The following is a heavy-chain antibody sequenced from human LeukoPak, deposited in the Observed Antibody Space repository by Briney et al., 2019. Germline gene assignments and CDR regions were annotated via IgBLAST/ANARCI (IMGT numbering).Heavy chain of an antibody. Sequence: GGSLRLSCAASGLTLSNAWMTWVRQAPGKGLEWVARIKSKSDGGIKDYAAPVKGTFTISRDDSENTVYLQMNSLKIEDTAAYYCAPGRSGYFDSWGQGTLVFVSS. CDR2: IKSKSDGGIK. CDR3: APGRSGYFDS. CDR1: GLTLSNAW. J-gene: IGHJ4*02. V-gene: IGHV3-15*01.